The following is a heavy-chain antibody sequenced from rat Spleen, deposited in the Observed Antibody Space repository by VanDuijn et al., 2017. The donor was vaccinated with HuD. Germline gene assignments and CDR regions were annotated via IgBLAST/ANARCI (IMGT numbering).Heavy chain of an antibody. D-gene: IGHD1-2*01. CDR3: VAAHLDA. Sequence: QVQLMESGPGLVQPSETLSLTCTVSGFSLTSYNVHWVRQPPGKGLEWMGGIWGDGSTNYNLALKSRLSISRDTSKSQVFLKMNSLQTEDTAIYFCVAAHLDAWGQGASVTVSS. CDR1: GFSLTSYN. V-gene: IGHV2-45*01. J-gene: IGHJ4*01. CDR2: IWGDGST.